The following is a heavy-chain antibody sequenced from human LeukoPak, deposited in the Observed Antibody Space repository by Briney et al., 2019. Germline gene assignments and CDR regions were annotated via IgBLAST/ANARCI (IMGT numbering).Heavy chain of an antibody. CDR1: GFTLSNYW. CDR2: IKTDGSST. V-gene: IGHV3-74*01. CDR3: ASYNWNFLNDY. D-gene: IGHD1-7*01. J-gene: IGHJ4*02. Sequence: GGSLRLSCVASGFTLSNYWMYWVRQAPGKGLVWISRIKTDGSSTAYADSVKGRFTISRDNAKNTLYLQMNSLRADDTAVYYCASYNWNFLNDYWGQGTLVTVSS.